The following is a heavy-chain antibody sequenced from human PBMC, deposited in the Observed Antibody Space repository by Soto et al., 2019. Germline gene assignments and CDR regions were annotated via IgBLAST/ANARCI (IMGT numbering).Heavy chain of an antibody. Sequence: QVQLVQCGAEVKRPGASVKVSCKTSGYTSTNFGISWVRQAPGQGLEWVGWISGDTGYTSYAQNVQGRVTMTTDTSTNTAYMELRSLRSDDTAVYYCARPSESYRWWFDPWGQGTLVIVSS. CDR3: ARPSESYRWWFDP. CDR1: GYTSTNFG. V-gene: IGHV1-18*01. CDR2: ISGDTGYT. J-gene: IGHJ5*02. D-gene: IGHD1-26*01.